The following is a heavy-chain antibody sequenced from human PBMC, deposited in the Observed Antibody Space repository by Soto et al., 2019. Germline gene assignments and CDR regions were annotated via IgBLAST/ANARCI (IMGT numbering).Heavy chain of an antibody. D-gene: IGHD3-22*01. V-gene: IGHV4-34*01. Sequence: PSETLSLTCAVYGGSFSGYYWSWIRQPPGKGLEWIGEINHSGSTNYNPSLKSRVTISVDTSKNQFSLKLSSVTAADTAVYYCARDKGDSSCYYGHAFDIWGQGTMVTVSS. CDR1: GGSFSGYY. CDR3: ARDKGDSSCYYGHAFDI. CDR2: INHSGST. J-gene: IGHJ3*02.